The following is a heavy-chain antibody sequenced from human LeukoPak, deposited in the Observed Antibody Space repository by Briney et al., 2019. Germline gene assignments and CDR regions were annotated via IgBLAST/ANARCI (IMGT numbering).Heavy chain of an antibody. CDR3: ARDERRFGVVVAAMNYYYYMDV. CDR2: ISSSSSYI. CDR1: GFTFSSYS. V-gene: IGHV3-21*01. D-gene: IGHD2-15*01. Sequence: GGSLRLSCAASGFTFSSYSMNWVRQAPGKGLEWVSSISSSSSYIYYADSVKGRFTISRDNAKDSLYLQMNSLRAEDTAVYYCARDERRFGVVVAAMNYYYYMDVWGKGTTVTVS. J-gene: IGHJ6*03.